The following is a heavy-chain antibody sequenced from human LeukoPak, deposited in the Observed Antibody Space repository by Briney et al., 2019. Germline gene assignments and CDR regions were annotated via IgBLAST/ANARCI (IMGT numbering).Heavy chain of an antibody. V-gene: IGHV1-46*01. CDR1: GYTFTSYY. CDR2: INPSGGST. Sequence: GASVKVSCKASGYTFTSYYIHWVRQAPGQGLEWMGIINPSGGSTSYAQKFQGRVTMTRDTSTSTVYMELSSLRSEDTAVYYCARDPRQAYYFDYWGQGALVTASS. CDR3: ARDPRQAYYFDY. J-gene: IGHJ4*02.